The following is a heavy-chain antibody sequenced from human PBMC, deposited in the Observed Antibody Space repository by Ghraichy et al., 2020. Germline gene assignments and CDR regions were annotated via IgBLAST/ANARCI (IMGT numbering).Heavy chain of an antibody. CDR3: ARDALGGTSDY. CDR2: IKNDGTVT. V-gene: IGHV3-74*01. J-gene: IGHJ4*02. Sequence: GGSLRLSCAVSGFTFSGYWMHWVRQVPGEGLVWVLSIKNDGTVTSYAESVKGRFTISRDNAKNMVYLQMNSLRADDTAVYYCARDALGGTSDYWGQGTLVTVSS. D-gene: IGHD3-10*01. CDR1: GFTFSGYW.